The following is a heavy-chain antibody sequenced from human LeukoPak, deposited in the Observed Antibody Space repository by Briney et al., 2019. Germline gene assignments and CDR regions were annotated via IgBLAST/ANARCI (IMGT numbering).Heavy chain of an antibody. CDR3: ATYCSSTSCYGGGDY. CDR1: GYSISSGYY. CDR2: IYHSGST. V-gene: IGHV4-38-2*01. J-gene: IGHJ4*02. Sequence: SETLSLTCAVSGYSISSGYYWGWIRQPSGKGLEWIGSIYHSGSTYYNPSLKSRVTISVDTSKNQFSLKLSSVTAADTAVYYCATYCSSTSCYGGGDYWGQGTLVTVSS. D-gene: IGHD2-2*01.